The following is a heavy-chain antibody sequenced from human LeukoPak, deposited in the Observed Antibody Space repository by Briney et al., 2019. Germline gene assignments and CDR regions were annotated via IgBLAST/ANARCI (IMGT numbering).Heavy chain of an antibody. CDR2: IYYSGST. D-gene: IGHD3-22*01. CDR3: ARGECDSSGYYYFDY. Sequence: SETLSLTCTVSGGSVSSGSYYWSWIRQPPGKGLEWIGYIYYSGSTNYNPSLKSRVTISVDTYKNRFSLKLTSVHDADTAVYYCARGECDSSGYYYFDYWGQGTLVTVSS. V-gene: IGHV4-61*03. CDR1: GGSVSSGSYY. J-gene: IGHJ4*02.